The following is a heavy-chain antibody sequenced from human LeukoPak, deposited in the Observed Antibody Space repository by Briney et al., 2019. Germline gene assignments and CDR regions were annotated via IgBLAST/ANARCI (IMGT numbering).Heavy chain of an antibody. Sequence: KSSETLSLTCTVSGGSISSDYWSWIRQPRGKRLEWIGYVYNSGSTNYNPSLKSRVTISIDSSKNQFSLKLSSVTAADTAVYYCARGRRLFMIFGGSFDPWGQGTLVTVSS. CDR1: GGSISSDY. V-gene: IGHV4-59*01. CDR2: VYNSGST. CDR3: ARGRRLFMIFGGSFDP. D-gene: IGHD3/OR15-3a*01. J-gene: IGHJ5*02.